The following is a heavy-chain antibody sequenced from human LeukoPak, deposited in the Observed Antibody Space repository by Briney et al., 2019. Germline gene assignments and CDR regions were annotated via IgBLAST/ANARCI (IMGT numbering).Heavy chain of an antibody. CDR3: ARRNGAEHSYDY. Sequence: PGRSLRLSSAASGFIFSTFAMHWVRQAPGKGLEYVSAISSDGGSTYYGNSVKGRFTISRDNSKNTLYLLMGSLRAEDMAVYYCARRNGAEHSYDYWGQGTLVTVSS. J-gene: IGHJ4*02. D-gene: IGHD5-18*01. CDR1: GFIFSTFA. CDR2: ISSDGGST. V-gene: IGHV3-64*01.